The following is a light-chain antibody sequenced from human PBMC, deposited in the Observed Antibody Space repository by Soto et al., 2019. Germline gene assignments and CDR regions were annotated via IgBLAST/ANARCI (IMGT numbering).Light chain of an antibody. V-gene: IGKV3-15*01. CDR3: QQYNKWPQT. Sequence: TQSPGTLSLSPGERVTLSCRASQTVRNNYLAWYQQKPGQAPRLLIYGASTRATGIPARFSGVGSGTEFTLTISSLQSEDFAVYYCQQYNKWPQTFGQGTRLEIK. CDR2: GAS. J-gene: IGKJ5*01. CDR1: QTVRNN.